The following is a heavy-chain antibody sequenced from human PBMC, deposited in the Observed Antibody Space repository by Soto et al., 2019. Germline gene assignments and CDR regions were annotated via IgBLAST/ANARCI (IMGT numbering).Heavy chain of an antibody. Sequence: EVLLLESGGGLVHPGGSLRLSCAGSGFSFRSYAIAWVRQAPGKGLEWVSAISGDAATTSYAESVKGRFAISRDNSKSTLYLQMSSLRVEDTAVYYCARDRFRTVSSCYFTWGQGTLVTVSS. J-gene: IGHJ5*02. CDR3: ARDRFRTVSSCYFT. CDR1: GFSFRSYA. V-gene: IGHV3-23*01. D-gene: IGHD2-2*01. CDR2: ISGDAATT.